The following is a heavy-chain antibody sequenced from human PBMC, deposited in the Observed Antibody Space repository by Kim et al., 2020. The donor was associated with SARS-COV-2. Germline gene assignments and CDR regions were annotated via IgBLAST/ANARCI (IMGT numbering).Heavy chain of an antibody. J-gene: IGHJ4*02. CDR1: GFTFSSYG. Sequence: GGSLRLSCAASGFTFSSYGMHWVRQAPGKGLEWVAVIWYDGSNKYYADSVKGRFTISRDNSKNTLYLQMNSLRAEDTAVYYCARDPRYGSGSYLYNDFDYWGQGTLVTVSS. CDR2: IWYDGSNK. D-gene: IGHD3-10*01. V-gene: IGHV3-33*01. CDR3: ARDPRYGSGSYLYNDFDY.